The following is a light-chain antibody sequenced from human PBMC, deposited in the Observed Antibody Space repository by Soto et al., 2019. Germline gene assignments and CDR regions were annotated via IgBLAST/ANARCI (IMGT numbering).Light chain of an antibody. Sequence: QSVLTQPPSVSGAPGQRVTISCTGTNSDIGGDYDVHWYQQLPGTAPKLVIYANNNRPSGVPDRFSASKSGTSASLAITGLQADDEADYYCPSYASSLRVVFGTGTKLTVL. J-gene: IGLJ1*01. CDR1: NSDIGGDYD. V-gene: IGLV1-40*01. CDR2: ANN. CDR3: PSYASSLRVV.